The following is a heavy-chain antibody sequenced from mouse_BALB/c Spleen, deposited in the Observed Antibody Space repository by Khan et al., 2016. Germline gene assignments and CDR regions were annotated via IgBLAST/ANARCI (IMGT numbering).Heavy chain of an antibody. CDR1: GYSITSDYA. J-gene: IGHJ4*01. V-gene: IGHV3-2*02. CDR3: ARSDDGYKDAMDY. CDR2: ISHSGST. D-gene: IGHD1-1*01. Sequence: EVQLLESGPGLVKPSQSLSLTCTVTGYSITSDYAWNWIRQFPGNRLEWMGYISHSGSTSYNPSFKSRIPITRDTSKNQFFLQLNSVTAEDTAIYNCARSDDGYKDAMDYWGQGTSVTVSS.